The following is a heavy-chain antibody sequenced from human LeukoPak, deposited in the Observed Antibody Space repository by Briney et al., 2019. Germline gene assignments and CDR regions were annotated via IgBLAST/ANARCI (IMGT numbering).Heavy chain of an antibody. CDR2: ISGSGGST. D-gene: IGHD6-19*01. CDR1: GFTFSSYG. CDR3: AKPAISSRGWYYDY. J-gene: IGHJ4*02. V-gene: IGHV3-23*01. Sequence: PGGSLRLSCAASGFTFSSYGMSWVRQAPGKGLDWVSAISGSGGSTYYADSVKGRFTISRDNSKNTLYLQMNSLRAEDTAVYYCAKPAISSRGWYYDYWGQGTLVTVSS.